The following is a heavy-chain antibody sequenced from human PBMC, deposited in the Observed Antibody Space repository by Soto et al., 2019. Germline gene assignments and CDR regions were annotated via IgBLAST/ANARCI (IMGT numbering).Heavy chain of an antibody. Sequence: GGSLRLSCSASGFIFSSYAMHWVRQAPGKGLEYVSAISTHGHSTYYTDSVKGRFTISRDNSRNTLFLQMSSLRDEDTAVYYCVKDLDAYNSAHDYWGQGTLVTVSS. J-gene: IGHJ4*02. V-gene: IGHV3-64D*08. D-gene: IGHD6-6*01. CDR1: GFIFSSYA. CDR3: VKDLDAYNSAHDY. CDR2: ISTHGHST.